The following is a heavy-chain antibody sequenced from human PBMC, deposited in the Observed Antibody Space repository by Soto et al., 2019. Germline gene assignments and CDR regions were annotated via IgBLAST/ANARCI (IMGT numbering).Heavy chain of an antibody. D-gene: IGHD3-22*01. CDR3: ARGFAPDYYDSSGYEAFDI. J-gene: IGHJ3*02. V-gene: IGHV1-3*01. CDR2: INAGNGNT. Sequence: ASVKVSCKASGYPFTSYAMHWVRQAPGQRLEWMGWINAGNGNTKYSQKFQGRVTITRDTSASTAYMELSSLRSEDTAVYYCARGFAPDYYDSSGYEAFDIWGQGTMVTVSS. CDR1: GYPFTSYA.